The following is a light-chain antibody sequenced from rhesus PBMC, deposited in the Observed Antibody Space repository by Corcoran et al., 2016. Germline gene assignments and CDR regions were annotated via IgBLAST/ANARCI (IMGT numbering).Light chain of an antibody. CDR3: QHSYVTPFT. CDR1: ENVNDY. J-gene: IGKJ3*01. V-gene: IGKV1-74*01. CDR2: KAS. Sequence: DIQMTQSPSSLSASVGDRVTITCRASENVNDYLHWSQQKPGKVPKVLIYKASTLQSGVPSRFSGSGSGTDFTLTITSLQPEDFATYYCQHSYVTPFTFGPGTKLDIK.